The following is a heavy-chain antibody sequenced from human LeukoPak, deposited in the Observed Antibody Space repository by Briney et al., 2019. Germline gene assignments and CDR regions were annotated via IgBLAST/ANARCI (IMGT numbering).Heavy chain of an antibody. CDR2: INHSGST. Sequence: SETLSLTCAVYGGSFSGYYWSWIRQPPGKGLEWIGEINHSGSTNYNPSLKSRVTISVDTSKNQFSLTLSSVTAADTAVYYCARGRVDYYMDVWGKGTTVTVSS. CDR3: ARGRVDYYMDV. CDR1: GGSFSGYY. J-gene: IGHJ6*03. V-gene: IGHV4-34*01. D-gene: IGHD2-2*01.